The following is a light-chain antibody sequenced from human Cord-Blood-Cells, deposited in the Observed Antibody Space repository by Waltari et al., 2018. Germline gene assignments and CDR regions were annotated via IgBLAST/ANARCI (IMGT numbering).Light chain of an antibody. V-gene: IGKV3-15*01. Sequence: EIVMTQSPATLSVSQGERATRSCRASQSVSSNVAWYQQKPGQAPGLLIYGASTRATGIPARFSGSGSGTEFTLTISSLQSEDFAVYYCQQYNNWRWTFGQGTKVEIK. CDR1: QSVSSN. CDR2: GAS. J-gene: IGKJ1*01. CDR3: QQYNNWRWT.